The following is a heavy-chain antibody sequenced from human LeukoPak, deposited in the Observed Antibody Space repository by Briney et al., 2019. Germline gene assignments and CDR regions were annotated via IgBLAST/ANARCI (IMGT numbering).Heavy chain of an antibody. Sequence: ASVKVSCKASGYTFTSYYMHWVRQAPGQGLEWMGWINPNSGGTNYAQKFQGRVTMTRDTSISTAYMELSRLRSDDTAVYYCAREAHIVVVVAAGPDRFDYWGQGTLVTVSS. CDR2: INPNSGGT. CDR3: AREAHIVVVVAAGPDRFDY. V-gene: IGHV1-2*02. D-gene: IGHD2-15*01. CDR1: GYTFTSYY. J-gene: IGHJ4*02.